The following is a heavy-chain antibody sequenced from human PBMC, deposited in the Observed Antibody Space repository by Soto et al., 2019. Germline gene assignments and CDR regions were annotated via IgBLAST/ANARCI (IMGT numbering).Heavy chain of an antibody. CDR1: GGSISSYY. V-gene: IGHV4-59*01. J-gene: IGHJ4*02. CDR3: ARARRDGYNYDY. CDR2: IYYSGST. D-gene: IGHD5-12*01. Sequence: QVQLQESGPGLVKPSETLSLTCTVSGGSISSYYWSWIRQPPGKGLEWIGYIYYSGSTNYNPSLKSRVTISVDTSKNQFSLKLSSVTAADTAVYYCARARRDGYNYDYWGQGTLVTVSS.